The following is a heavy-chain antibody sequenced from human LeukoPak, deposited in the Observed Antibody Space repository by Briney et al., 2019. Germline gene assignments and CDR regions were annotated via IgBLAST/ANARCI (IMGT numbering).Heavy chain of an antibody. CDR1: GFTFNSYS. J-gene: IGHJ1*01. D-gene: IGHD6-6*01. V-gene: IGHV3-21*01. Sequence: PGGSLRLSCTASGFTFNSYSMNWVRQAPGKGLEWVSSISSSGRYIYYADSVKGRFTISRDSGKNSLYLQMNSLRADDTAVYYCARDLTTSSTAYLHHWGQGTLVTVSS. CDR3: ARDLTTSSTAYLHH. CDR2: ISSSGRYI.